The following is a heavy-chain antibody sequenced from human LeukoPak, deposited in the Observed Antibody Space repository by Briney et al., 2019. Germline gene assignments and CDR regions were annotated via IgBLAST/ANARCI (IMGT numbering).Heavy chain of an antibody. CDR3: ARDPFTMIVVVFDY. V-gene: IGHV3-30-3*01. Sequence: PGGSLRLSCAASGFTFSSYAMHWARQAPGKGLEWVAVISYDGSNKYYADSVKGRFTISRDNSKNTLYLQMNSLRAEDTAVYYCARDPFTMIVVVFDYWGQGTLVTVSS. CDR2: ISYDGSNK. CDR1: GFTFSSYA. J-gene: IGHJ4*02. D-gene: IGHD3-22*01.